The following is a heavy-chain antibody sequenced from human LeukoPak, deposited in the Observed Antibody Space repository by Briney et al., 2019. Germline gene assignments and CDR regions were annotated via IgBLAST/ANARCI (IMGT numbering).Heavy chain of an antibody. CDR2: ISGSGGST. Sequence: PGGSLRLSCAASGFTFSSYGMSWVRQAPGKGLEWVSAISGSGGSTYYADSVKGRFTISRDNSKNTLYLQMNSLRAEGTAVYYCAAQKFGDSNGYWGQGTLVTVSS. J-gene: IGHJ4*02. CDR1: GFTFSSYG. V-gene: IGHV3-23*01. D-gene: IGHD3-22*01. CDR3: AAQKFGDSNGY.